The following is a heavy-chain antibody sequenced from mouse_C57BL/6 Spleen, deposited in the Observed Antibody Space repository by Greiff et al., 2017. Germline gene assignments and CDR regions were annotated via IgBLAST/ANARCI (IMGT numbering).Heavy chain of an antibody. V-gene: IGHV5-4*01. CDR1: GFTFSSYA. D-gene: IGHD4-1*01. CDR2: ISDGGSST. Sequence: EVMLVESGGGLVKPGGSLKLSCAASGFTFSSYAMSWVRQTPETRLEWVATISDGGSSTYYPDNVKGRFTISRDNAKNNLYLQMSHLKSEDTAMYYYARDRTGYYAMDYWGQGTLVTVSA. J-gene: IGHJ4*01. CDR3: ARDRTGYYAMDY.